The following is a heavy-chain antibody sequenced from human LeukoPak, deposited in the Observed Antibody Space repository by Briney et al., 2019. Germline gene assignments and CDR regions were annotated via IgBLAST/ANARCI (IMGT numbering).Heavy chain of an antibody. CDR2: INHSGST. V-gene: IGHV4-34*01. Sequence: SETLSLTCAVYGGSFSGYYWSWIRQPPGKGLEWIGEINHSGSTNYNPSLKSRVTISVDTSKNQFSLKLSPVTAADTAVYYCARAPYYYDSSGPTGFQHWGQGTLVTVSS. D-gene: IGHD3-22*01. CDR3: ARAPYYYDSSGPTGFQH. CDR1: GGSFSGYY. J-gene: IGHJ1*01.